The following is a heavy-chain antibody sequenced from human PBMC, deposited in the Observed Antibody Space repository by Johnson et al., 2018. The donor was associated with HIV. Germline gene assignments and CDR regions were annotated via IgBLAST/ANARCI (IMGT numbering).Heavy chain of an antibody. D-gene: IGHD6-6*01. V-gene: IGHV3-11*04. J-gene: IGHJ3*02. CDR3: ARATDSNSKAHAFDI. CDR2: ISSSGSTI. CDR1: GFTFSDYY. Sequence: QVQLVESGGGLIQPGGSLRLSCAASGFTFSDYYMSWIRQAPGKGLEWVSYISSSGSTIYYADSVKGRFTISRDNAKNSLYLQMNSLRSDDTAVYYCARATDSNSKAHAFDIWGQGTMVTVSS.